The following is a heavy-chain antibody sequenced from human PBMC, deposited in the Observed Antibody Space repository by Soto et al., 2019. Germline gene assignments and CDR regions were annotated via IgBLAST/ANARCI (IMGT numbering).Heavy chain of an antibody. CDR2: ISDDGRIQ. V-gene: IGHV3-30*18. CDR1: GFTFSNFG. CDR3: AKSRVTYYYYYGLDV. J-gene: IGHJ6*01. Sequence: QVQLVESGGGVVQPGRSLRLSCAASGFTFSNFGMHWVRQAPGQGLEWVALISDDGRIQNYADSVKGRFAISRDNSKNTLYVQMNSLRPEDTAVYYCAKSRVTYYYYYGLDVWGQGTKVTVSS. D-gene: IGHD5-18*01.